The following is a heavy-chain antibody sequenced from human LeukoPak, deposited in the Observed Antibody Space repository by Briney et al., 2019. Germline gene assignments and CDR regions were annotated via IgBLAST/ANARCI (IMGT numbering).Heavy chain of an antibody. J-gene: IGHJ4*02. CDR1: GFTFSSYA. D-gene: IGHD3-10*01. Sequence: GGSLRLSCAAFGFTFSSYAMSWVRQAPGKGLEWVSAISGSGGSTYYADSVKGRFTISRDNSKNTLYLQMNSLRAEDTAVYHCAKDFSPVWFGSAGYFDYWGQGTLVTVSP. CDR2: ISGSGGST. CDR3: AKDFSPVWFGSAGYFDY. V-gene: IGHV3-23*01.